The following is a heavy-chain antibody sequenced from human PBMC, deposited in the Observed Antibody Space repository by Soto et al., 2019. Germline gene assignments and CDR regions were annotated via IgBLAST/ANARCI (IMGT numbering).Heavy chain of an antibody. Sequence: EVPLVESGGGLVQPGGSLKLSCAASGFTFSGPAMHWVRQASGTGLEWVGRIRSKANSYATEYAASVKGRFTISRDDSKNTVYLQMNSLKTEDTAVYYCTRRAYSSGWYFDYWGQGTLVTVSS. D-gene: IGHD6-19*01. V-gene: IGHV3-73*01. CDR2: IRSKANSYAT. J-gene: IGHJ4*02. CDR3: TRRAYSSGWYFDY. CDR1: GFTFSGPA.